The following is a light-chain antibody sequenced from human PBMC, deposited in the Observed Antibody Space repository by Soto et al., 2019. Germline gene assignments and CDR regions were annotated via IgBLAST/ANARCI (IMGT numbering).Light chain of an antibody. CDR2: EGS. V-gene: IGLV2-23*01. Sequence: QPALTQPASGSWSPGQWITISCTVTSSDVGSYNLVSWYQQHPCKAPKLMIYEGSKRPSGVSNRFSGSKSGNTASLTISGLQAEDEADYYCCSYAGSSTYHVFGTGTKVTVL. CDR3: CSYAGSSTYHV. J-gene: IGLJ1*01. CDR1: SSDVGSYNL.